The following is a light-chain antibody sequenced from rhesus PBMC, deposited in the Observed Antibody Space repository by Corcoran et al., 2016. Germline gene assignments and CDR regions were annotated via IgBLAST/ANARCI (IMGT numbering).Light chain of an antibody. CDR1: QGISRW. CDR3: QQGYSPPYS. J-gene: IGKJ2*01. Sequence: DIQMTQSPSSLSASVGDKVTITCRASQGISRWLAWYQQKPGTAPGLLIDDASSLQSGVPSRFSGSGSGTDYTLTISSLQPQDFATYYCQQGYSPPYSFGQGTKVEIK. V-gene: IGKV1-18*01. CDR2: DAS.